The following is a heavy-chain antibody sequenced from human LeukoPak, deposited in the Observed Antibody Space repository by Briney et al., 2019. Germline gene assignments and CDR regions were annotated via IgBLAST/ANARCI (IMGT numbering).Heavy chain of an antibody. CDR1: GFTFSSYA. D-gene: IGHD3-22*01. CDR3: ARDKGDYDTSGSLFVF. CDR2: IKQDGSKQ. J-gene: IGHJ4*02. V-gene: IGHV3-7*03. Sequence: GGSLRLSCAASGFTFSSYAMSWVRQVPRKGLEWVANIKQDGSKQYYVDSVKGRFTISRDNAKNSLYLQMNSLRAEDTAVYYCARDKGDYDTSGSLFVFGGQGTLVTVSS.